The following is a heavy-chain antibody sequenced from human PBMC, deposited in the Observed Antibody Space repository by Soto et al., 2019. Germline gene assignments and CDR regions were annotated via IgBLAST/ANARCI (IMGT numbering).Heavy chain of an antibody. CDR2: ISGSGDNT. V-gene: IGHV3-23*01. J-gene: IGHJ1*01. D-gene: IGHD2-21*02. Sequence: GGSLRLSCAASGFTFSRHAMSWVRQAPGEGLEWLSAISGSGDNTYYVDSVKGRFTISRDNSKNTLYLQMNSLRAEDTAVYYCAKTADRYCRGDCYSEDFQHWGQGTLVTVSS. CDR1: GFTFSRHA. CDR3: AKTADRYCRGDCYSEDFQH.